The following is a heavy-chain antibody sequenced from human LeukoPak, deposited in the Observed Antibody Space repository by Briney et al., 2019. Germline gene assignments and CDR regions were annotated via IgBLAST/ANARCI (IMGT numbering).Heavy chain of an antibody. Sequence: GESLKISCKGSGYSFTSYWIGWVRQMPGKGLEWMGIIYPGDSDTRYSPSFQGQATISADKSISTAYLQWGSLKASDTAMYYCARRIYCSSTSCFDAFDIWGQGTMVTVSS. CDR1: GYSFTSYW. D-gene: IGHD2-2*01. J-gene: IGHJ3*02. V-gene: IGHV5-51*01. CDR2: IYPGDSDT. CDR3: ARRIYCSSTSCFDAFDI.